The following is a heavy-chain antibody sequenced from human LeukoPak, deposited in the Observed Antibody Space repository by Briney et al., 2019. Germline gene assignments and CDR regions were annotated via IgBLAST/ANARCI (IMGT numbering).Heavy chain of an antibody. CDR3: ATSTVMNEYCFAY. J-gene: IGHJ4*02. CDR1: GFTFNSYA. D-gene: IGHD4-17*01. V-gene: IGHV4-34*08. Sequence: PGGSLRLSCAASGFTFNSYAMHWVRQAPGKGLEWIGEIHHSGSTNYNPSLKSRITISVDRSKNQVSLNLSSVTAADTAVYYCATSTVMNEYCFAYWAQGTLVTVSS. CDR2: IHHSGST.